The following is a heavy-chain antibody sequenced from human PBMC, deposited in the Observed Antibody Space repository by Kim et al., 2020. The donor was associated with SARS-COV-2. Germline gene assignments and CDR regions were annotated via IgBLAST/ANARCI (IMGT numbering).Heavy chain of an antibody. Sequence: GGSLRLSCAASGFTFSSYWMSWVRQAPGKGLEWVANIKQDGSEKYYVDSVKGRFTISRDNAKNSLCLQMNSLRAEDTAVYYCARDRKPTIPGIAAAGSGYWGQGTLVTVSS. V-gene: IGHV3-7*03. J-gene: IGHJ4*02. CDR2: IKQDGSEK. CDR3: ARDRKPTIPGIAAAGSGY. CDR1: GFTFSSYW. D-gene: IGHD6-13*01.